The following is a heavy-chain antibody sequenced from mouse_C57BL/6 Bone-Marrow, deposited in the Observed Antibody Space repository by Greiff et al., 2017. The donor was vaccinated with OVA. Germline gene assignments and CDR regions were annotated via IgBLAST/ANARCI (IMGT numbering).Heavy chain of an antibody. V-gene: IGHV1-80*01. D-gene: IGHD2-2*01. CDR2: IYPGDGDT. CDR1: GYAFSSYW. CDR3: ACGGYVPAWFAY. Sequence: QVQLKQYGAELVKPGASVKISCKASGYAFSSYWMNWVKQRPGKGLEWIGQIYPGDGDTSYNGKFKSKATLTADKSSSTAYMQLSSLTSEYSAVYFGACGGYVPAWFAYWGQGTLVTVSA. J-gene: IGHJ3*01.